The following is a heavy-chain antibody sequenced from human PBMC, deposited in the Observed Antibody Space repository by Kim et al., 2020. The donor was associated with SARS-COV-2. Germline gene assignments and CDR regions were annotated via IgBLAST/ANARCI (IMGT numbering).Heavy chain of an antibody. V-gene: IGHV1-18*04. D-gene: IGHD3-22*01. CDR2: ISAYNGDT. CDR1: GYTFTNYG. J-gene: IGHJ4*02. Sequence: ASVKVSCKASGYTFTNYGISWVRQAPGQGLEWMGWISAYNGDTNYTQKLQGRVTMSTDTSTSTAYMELRSLRSDDTAVYYCARDRYAYYDSSGYVDYWGQGTLVTVSS. CDR3: ARDRYAYYDSSGYVDY.